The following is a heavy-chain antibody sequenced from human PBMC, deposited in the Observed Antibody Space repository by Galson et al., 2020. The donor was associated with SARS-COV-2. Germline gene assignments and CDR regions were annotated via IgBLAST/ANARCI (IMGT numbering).Heavy chain of an antibody. Sequence: SGPPLVQPTQPLTLTYTFSAFSLSTSGVGVGWIRQPPGKALECLAIIYWNDDKHYSPSLKSRLTITKDTSKNQVVLTMTNMDPVDTATYYCAHRRLNDYVWGSYRSADAFDIWGQGTLVTVSS. CDR2: IYWNDDK. D-gene: IGHD3-16*02. CDR3: AHRRLNDYVWGSYRSADAFDI. CDR1: AFSLSTSGVG. J-gene: IGHJ3*02. V-gene: IGHV2-5*01.